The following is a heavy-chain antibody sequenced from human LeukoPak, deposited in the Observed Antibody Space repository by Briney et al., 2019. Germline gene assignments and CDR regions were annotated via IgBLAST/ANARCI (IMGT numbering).Heavy chain of an antibody. CDR2: IIPIFGTA. CDR3: ASGRDLYYFDY. Sequence: SVKVSCKASGGTFSSYAISWVRQAPGQGLEWMGGIIPIFGTANYAQKFQGRVTITADESASTAYMELSSLRSEDTAVYYCASGRDLYYFDYWGQGTLVTVSS. CDR1: GGTFSSYA. D-gene: IGHD5-24*01. V-gene: IGHV1-69*01. J-gene: IGHJ4*02.